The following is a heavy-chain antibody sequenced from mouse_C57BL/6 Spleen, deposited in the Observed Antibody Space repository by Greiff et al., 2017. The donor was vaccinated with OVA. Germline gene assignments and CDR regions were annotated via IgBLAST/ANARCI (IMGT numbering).Heavy chain of an antibody. V-gene: IGHV5-9-1*02. CDR1: GFTFSSYA. D-gene: IGHD2-4*01. Sequence: DVMLVESGDGLVKPGGSLKLSCSASGFTFSSYAMSWVRQTPEKRLEWVAYISSGGDYIYYADTVKGRFTISRDNARNTLYLQMSSLKSEDTAMYYCTRVITTTGYYFDYWGQGTTLTVSS. CDR3: TRVITTTGYYFDY. CDR2: ISSGGDYI. J-gene: IGHJ2*01.